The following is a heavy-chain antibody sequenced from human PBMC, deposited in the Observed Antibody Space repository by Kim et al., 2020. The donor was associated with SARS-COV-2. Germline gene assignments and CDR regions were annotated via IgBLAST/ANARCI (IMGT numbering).Heavy chain of an antibody. Sequence: NYNPYLKSRVTISVDTSKNQFSLKLSSVTAADTAVYYCARGLHYYYYMDVWGKGTTVTVSS. V-gene: IGHV4-34*01. D-gene: IGHD1-26*01. CDR3: ARGLHYYYYMDV. J-gene: IGHJ6*03.